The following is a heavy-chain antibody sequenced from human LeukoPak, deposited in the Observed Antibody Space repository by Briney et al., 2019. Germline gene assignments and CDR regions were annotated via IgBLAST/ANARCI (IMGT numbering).Heavy chain of an antibody. CDR3: ARGFRGDNFDY. V-gene: IGHV4-39*01. Sequence: PSETLSLTCTVSGGSISSSSYYWGWIRQPRGKGLEWIGSIYYSGSTYYNPSLKSRVTISVDTSKNQFSLKLSSVTAADTAVYFCARGFRGDNFDYWGQGTLVTVSS. CDR2: IYYSGST. CDR1: GGSISSSSYY. J-gene: IGHJ4*02. D-gene: IGHD7-27*01.